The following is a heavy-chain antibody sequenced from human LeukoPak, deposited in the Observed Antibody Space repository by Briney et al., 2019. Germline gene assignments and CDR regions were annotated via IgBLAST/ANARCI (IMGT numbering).Heavy chain of an antibody. CDR1: GLTFSTCT. V-gene: IGHV3-30*04. CDR3: ARDANHFDY. J-gene: IGHJ4*02. CDR2: ISFDGGNK. Sequence: GGSLRLSCAASGLTFSTCTMYWVRQAPGKGLEWVAVISFDGGNKYYADSVKGRFTISRDNSENTLYLQMNSLTAEDTAVYYCARDANHFDYWGQGTLVTVSS.